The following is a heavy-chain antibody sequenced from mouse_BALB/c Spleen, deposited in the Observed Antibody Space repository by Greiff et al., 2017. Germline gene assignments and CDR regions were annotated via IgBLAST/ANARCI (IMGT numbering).Heavy chain of an antibody. V-gene: IGHV1-82*01. CDR2: IYPGDGDT. CDR3: AREGGYY. Sequence: QVQLKQSGPELVKPGASVKISCKASGYAFSSSWMNWVKQRPGQGLEWIGRIYPGDGDTNYNGKFKGKATLTADKSSSTAYMQLSSLTSVDSAVYFCAREGGYYWGQGTTLTVSS. J-gene: IGHJ2*01. CDR1: GYAFSSSW.